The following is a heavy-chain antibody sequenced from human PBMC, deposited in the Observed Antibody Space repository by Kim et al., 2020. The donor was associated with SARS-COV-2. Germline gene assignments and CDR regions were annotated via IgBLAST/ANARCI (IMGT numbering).Heavy chain of an antibody. Sequence: GGSLRLSCAASGFTFSSYGMHWVRQAPGKGLEWVAVIWYDGSKKYYVDSVKGRFTISRDNSKNTLYLQMNSLRAEATAVDYCANGGSRSSWAHPYWGQGT. CDR1: GFTFSSYG. CDR2: IWYDGSKK. J-gene: IGHJ4*02. V-gene: IGHV3-33*06. D-gene: IGHD3-3*01. CDR3: ANGGSRSSWAHPY.